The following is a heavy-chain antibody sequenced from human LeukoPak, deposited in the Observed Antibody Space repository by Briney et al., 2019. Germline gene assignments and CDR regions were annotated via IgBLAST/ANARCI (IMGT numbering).Heavy chain of an antibody. V-gene: IGHV3-30*02. Sequence: GGSLRLSCAASGFTFSSYGMHWVRQAPGKGLEGVAFIRYDGSNKYYADSVKGRYTISRDNSKNTLYLQMNSLRAEDTAVYYCAKDRGVVAPQYYFDYWGQGTLVTVSS. CDR2: IRYDGSNK. CDR3: AKDRGVVAPQYYFDY. CDR1: GFTFSSYG. J-gene: IGHJ4*02. D-gene: IGHD3-10*01.